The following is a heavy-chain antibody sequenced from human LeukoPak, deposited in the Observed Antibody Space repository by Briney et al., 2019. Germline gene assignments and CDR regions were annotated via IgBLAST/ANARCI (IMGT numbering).Heavy chain of an antibody. J-gene: IGHJ5*02. CDR2: MRYDASNK. V-gene: IGHV3-30*02. CDR1: GFTFSSYG. Sequence: GGSLRLSCAASGFTFSSYGMHWVRQAPGKGLEWVAFMRYDASNKYYADSVKGRFTISRDNSKNTLYLQMNSLRAEDTAVYYCAKDPHSSGWFNWFDPWGQGTLVTVSS. D-gene: IGHD6-19*01. CDR3: AKDPHSSGWFNWFDP.